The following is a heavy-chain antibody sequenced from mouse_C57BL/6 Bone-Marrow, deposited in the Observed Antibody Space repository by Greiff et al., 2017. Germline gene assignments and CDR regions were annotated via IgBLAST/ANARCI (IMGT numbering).Heavy chain of an antibody. J-gene: IGHJ1*03. CDR3: ARWMYSGRRYFDV. D-gene: IGHD1-1*01. CDR1: GYTFTSYW. V-gene: IGHV1-61*01. Sequence: VQLQQPGAELVRPGSSVKLSCKASGYTFTSYWMDWVKQRPGQGLEWIGNIYPSDSETHYNQKFKDKATLTVDKSSSTAYMQLSSLTSEDSAVYYCARWMYSGRRYFDVWGTGTTVTVST. CDR2: IYPSDSET.